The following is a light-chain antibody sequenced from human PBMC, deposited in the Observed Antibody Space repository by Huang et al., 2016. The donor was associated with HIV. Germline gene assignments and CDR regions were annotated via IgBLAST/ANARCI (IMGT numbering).Light chain of an antibody. CDR1: QTVSSSY. V-gene: IGKV3-20*01. J-gene: IGKJ2*01. CDR3: QQYANSPFT. Sequence: VLTQSPCTLSLSPGERATLSCRASQTVSSSYLAWYQQKPGQAPRLLIYGASSRAAGIPDRFSGSGSGTDFALTISRLEPEDFAVYYCQQYANSPFTFGQGTKLEIK. CDR2: GAS.